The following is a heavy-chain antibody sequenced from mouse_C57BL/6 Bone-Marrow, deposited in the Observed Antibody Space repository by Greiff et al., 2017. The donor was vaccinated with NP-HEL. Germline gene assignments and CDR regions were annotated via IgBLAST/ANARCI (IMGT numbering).Heavy chain of an antibody. CDR1: GYTFTSYT. CDR2: INPSSGYT. V-gene: IGHV1-4*01. D-gene: IGHD3-3*01. CDR3: ALALGTY. Sequence: LVESGAELARPGASVKMSCKASGYTFTSYTMHWVKQRPGQGLEWIGYINPSSGYTKYNQKFKDKATLTADKTSSTAYMQLSSLTSEDSAVYYCALALGTYWGQGTLVTVSA. J-gene: IGHJ3*01.